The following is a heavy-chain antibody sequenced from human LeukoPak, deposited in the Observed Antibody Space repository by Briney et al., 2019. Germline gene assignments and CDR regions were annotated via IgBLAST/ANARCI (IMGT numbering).Heavy chain of an antibody. CDR1: GFTVSSNY. CDR3: AKRGSQQLGYFQH. V-gene: IGHV3-23*01. Sequence: GGSLRLSCAASGFTVSSNYMSWVRQAPGKGLEWVSAISGSGGSTYYADSVKGRFTISRDNSKNTLYLQMNSLRAEDTAVYYCAKRGSQQLGYFQHWGQGTLVTVSS. J-gene: IGHJ1*01. CDR2: ISGSGGST. D-gene: IGHD6-13*01.